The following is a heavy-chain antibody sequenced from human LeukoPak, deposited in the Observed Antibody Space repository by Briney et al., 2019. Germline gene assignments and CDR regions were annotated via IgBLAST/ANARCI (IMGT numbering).Heavy chain of an antibody. CDR3: TRNRSLTTTPGFDH. CDR2: IYHSGST. Sequence: PSETLSLTCAVSGYSIRSGDYWGWIRQSPGKGLEWIGSIYHSGSTHYNPSLKSRVTISADTSKNQFSLMLSSVTAADTAVYFCTRNRSLTTTPGFDHWGQGTLVTVSS. J-gene: IGHJ4*02. CDR1: GYSIRSGDY. D-gene: IGHD4-11*01. V-gene: IGHV4-38-2*01.